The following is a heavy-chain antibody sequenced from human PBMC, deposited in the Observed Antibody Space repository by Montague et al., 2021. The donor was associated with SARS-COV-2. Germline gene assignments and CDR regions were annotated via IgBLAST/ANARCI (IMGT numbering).Heavy chain of an antibody. V-gene: IGHV4-34*01. CDR3: ARVRAVPGGMRILRLGRSYYGLDV. CDR2: INHSGST. J-gene: IGHJ6*02. CDR1: GGSFSGYY. Sequence: SETLSLTCAVYGGSFSGYYWSWIRQPLGKGLEWIGEINHSGSTNYNPSLKSRVTISVDTSKNQFSLKLSSVTAADTAVYYCARVRAVPGGMRILRLGRSYYGLDVWGQGTTVTVSS. D-gene: IGHD2-2*01.